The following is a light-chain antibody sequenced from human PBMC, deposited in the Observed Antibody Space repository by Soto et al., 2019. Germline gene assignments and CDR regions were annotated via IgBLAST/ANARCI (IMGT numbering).Light chain of an antibody. J-gene: IGKJ2*01. CDR1: QSVSSSN. CDR3: QQYGTSPPYT. V-gene: IGKV3-20*01. Sequence: EIVLTQSPVTLSLSPGERATLSCRASQSVSSSNLAWYQQKTGQAPRLLIYGTSSRATGIPDRFSGSGSGTDSTLTISRLEPEDFAVYYCQQYGTSPPYTFGQGTKLEIK. CDR2: GTS.